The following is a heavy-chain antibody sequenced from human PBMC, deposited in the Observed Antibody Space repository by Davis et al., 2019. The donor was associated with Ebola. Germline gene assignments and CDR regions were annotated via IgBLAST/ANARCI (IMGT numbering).Heavy chain of an antibody. Sequence: ASVKVSCKASGYSFISYAVHWVRQAPGQRLEWMGWINAGNGNTKYSQKFQGRVTITRDTTARTVYMELSSLRSEDTAVYYCARGSRSYAELNWFDPWGQGTLVTVSS. J-gene: IGHJ5*02. V-gene: IGHV1-3*01. CDR2: INAGNGNT. D-gene: IGHD1-26*01. CDR3: ARGSRSYAELNWFDP. CDR1: GYSFISYA.